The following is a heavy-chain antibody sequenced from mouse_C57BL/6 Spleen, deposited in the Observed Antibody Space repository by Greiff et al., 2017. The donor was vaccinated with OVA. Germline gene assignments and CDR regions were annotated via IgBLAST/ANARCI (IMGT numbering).Heavy chain of an antibody. V-gene: IGHV1-55*01. CDR1: GYTFTRYW. Sequence: QVQLQQPGAELVKPGASVKMSCKASGYTFTRYWITWVKQRPGQGLEWIGDIYPGSGSTNYNEKFKSKATLTVDTSSSTAYMQLSSLTSEDSAVYYCARSFYYGKRGNFDYWGQGTTLTVSS. CDR3: ARSFYYGKRGNFDY. D-gene: IGHD2-1*01. J-gene: IGHJ2*01. CDR2: IYPGSGST.